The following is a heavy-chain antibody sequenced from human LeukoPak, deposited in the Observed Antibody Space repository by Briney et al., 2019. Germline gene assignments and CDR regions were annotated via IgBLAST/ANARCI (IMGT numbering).Heavy chain of an antibody. Sequence: ASVKVSCKASGYTFTSYGISWVRQAPGQGLEWMGWISAYNGNTNYAQKLQGRVTMTTDTSTSTAYMELRSLRSDDTAVYYCARDLEVSYYRQNDAFDIWGQGTMVTVSS. CDR3: ARDLEVSYYRQNDAFDI. CDR2: ISAYNGNT. D-gene: IGHD3-10*01. J-gene: IGHJ3*02. CDR1: GYTFTSYG. V-gene: IGHV1-18*01.